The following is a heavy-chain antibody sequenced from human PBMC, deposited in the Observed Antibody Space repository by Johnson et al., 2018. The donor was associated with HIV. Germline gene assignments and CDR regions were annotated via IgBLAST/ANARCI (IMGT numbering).Heavy chain of an antibody. D-gene: IGHD6-13*01. V-gene: IGHV3-9*01. CDR1: GFTFSSYA. J-gene: IGHJ3*02. CDR2: ISWNSGSI. Sequence: VQLVESGGGVVQPGRSLRLSCAASGFTFSSYAMHWVRQAPGKGLEWVSGISWNSGSIGYADSVKGRFTISRDNAKNSLYLQMNSLRAEDTAVYYCARVEGGSSSNAFDIWGQGTMVTVSS. CDR3: ARVEGGSSSNAFDI.